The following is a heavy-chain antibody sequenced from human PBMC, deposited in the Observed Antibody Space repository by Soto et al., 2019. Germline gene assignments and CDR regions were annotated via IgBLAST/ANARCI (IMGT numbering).Heavy chain of an antibody. CDR1: GFTFSSYG. D-gene: IGHD5-12*01. V-gene: IGHV3-33*01. CDR3: AGEINIVARNLYYYYYGMDV. Sequence: GGSLRLSCAASGFTFSSYGMHWVRQAPGKGLEWVAVIWYDGSNKYYANSVKGRFTISSDNSKNTLYLQMNSLRAEDTAVYYWAGEINIVARNLYYYYYGMDVWGQGTTVTVSS. CDR2: IWYDGSNK. J-gene: IGHJ6*02.